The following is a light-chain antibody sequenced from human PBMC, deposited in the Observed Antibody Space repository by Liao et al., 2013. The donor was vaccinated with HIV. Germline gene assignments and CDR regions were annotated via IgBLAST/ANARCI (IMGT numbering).Light chain of an antibody. CDR3: QVWDTSGDHARV. CDR2: YDS. CDR1: NIGSKS. Sequence: SYVLTQPPSVSVAPGETARITCGGSNIGSKSVHWYQQKPGQAPFLVIYYDSDRPSGTPDRFSASKSETTATLTISRVEAGDEADYYCQVWDTSGDHARVFGGGTRLTV. J-gene: IGLJ2*01. V-gene: IGLV3-21*04.